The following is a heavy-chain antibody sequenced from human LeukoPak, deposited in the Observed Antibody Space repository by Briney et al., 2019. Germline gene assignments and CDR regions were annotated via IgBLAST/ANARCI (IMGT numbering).Heavy chain of an antibody. D-gene: IGHD6-13*01. Sequence: SGGSLRLSCAASGFTFDDYAIYWVRQGPGKGLEWVSLISGDSGSIYYADSVKGRFTISRDNSKNSLYLQMNSLRTEDTALYYCAKEDYSSSWYALDYWGQGTLVTVSS. V-gene: IGHV3-43*02. CDR1: GFTFDDYA. CDR2: ISGDSGSI. CDR3: AKEDYSSSWYALDY. J-gene: IGHJ4*02.